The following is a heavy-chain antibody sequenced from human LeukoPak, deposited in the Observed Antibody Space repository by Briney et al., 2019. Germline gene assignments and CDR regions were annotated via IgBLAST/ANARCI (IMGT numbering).Heavy chain of an antibody. CDR3: ARGIPGYFGTSGYYYEY. V-gene: IGHV4-61*02. CDR1: GNSISSGDNY. J-gene: IGHJ4*02. CDR2: IYTSGST. Sequence: PSETLSLTCTVSGNSISSGDNYWSWIRQPAGKGLEWIGRIYTSGSTNYNPSLKSRVTVSVDNSRNDFSLSLTSVSAADTAVYYCARGIPGYFGTSGYYYEYWGQGTLVTVSS. D-gene: IGHD3-22*01.